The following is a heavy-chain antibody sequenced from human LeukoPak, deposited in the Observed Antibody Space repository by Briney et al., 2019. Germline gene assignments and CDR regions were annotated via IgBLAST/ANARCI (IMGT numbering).Heavy chain of an antibody. Sequence: WASVKLSCKASGYTFTSYGINWVRQATGQGLEWMGWMNPNSGNTGYAQKFQGRVTMTRNTSISTVYMELSSLRSEDTAVYYCARGTRTVREMATIGYAFDIWGQGTMVTVSS. CDR1: GYTFTSYG. D-gene: IGHD5-24*01. CDR3: ARGTRTVREMATIGYAFDI. J-gene: IGHJ3*02. CDR2: MNPNSGNT. V-gene: IGHV1-8*02.